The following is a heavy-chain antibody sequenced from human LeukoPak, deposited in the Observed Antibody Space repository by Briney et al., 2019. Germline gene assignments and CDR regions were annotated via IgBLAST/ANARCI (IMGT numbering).Heavy chain of an antibody. CDR3: ARVRYSSSGYIDY. V-gene: IGHV1-2*06. Sequence: ASVKVSCKASGYTFTGYYIHWVRQAPGQGLEWMGRINPNSGGTNYAQKFQGRVTMTRDTSISTAYMELSRLRSDDTAVYYCARVRYSSSGYIDYWGQGTLVTVSS. CDR2: INPNSGGT. D-gene: IGHD6-6*01. J-gene: IGHJ4*02. CDR1: GYTFTGYY.